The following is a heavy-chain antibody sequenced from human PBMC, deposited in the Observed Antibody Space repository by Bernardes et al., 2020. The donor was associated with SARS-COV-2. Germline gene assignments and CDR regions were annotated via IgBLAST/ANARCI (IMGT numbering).Heavy chain of an antibody. D-gene: IGHD3-16*02. CDR2: IYSTGTT. J-gene: IGHJ6*02. CDR3: ARDSQPTGSYRYYHVMDA. Sequence: SETLSLTCTVSGGSISSDYWSWIRQPAGKGLEWIGRIYSTGTTNYNPSLKSRVTMSVDTSKNQFSLKLSSVTAADTAVYFCARDSQPTGSYRYYHVMDAWGQGTTVTVSS. CDR1: GGSISSDY. V-gene: IGHV4-4*07.